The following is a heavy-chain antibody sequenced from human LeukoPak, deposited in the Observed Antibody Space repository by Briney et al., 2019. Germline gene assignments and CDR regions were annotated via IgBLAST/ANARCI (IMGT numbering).Heavy chain of an antibody. Sequence: ASVNVSCKASGYTFTSYAMHWVRQAPGQRLEWIGWINAGNGNTKYSQKFQGRVTITRDTSASTAYMELSSLRSEDTAVYYCARDPTGYYGMDVWGKGTTVTVSS. V-gene: IGHV1-3*01. CDR3: ARDPTGYYGMDV. D-gene: IGHD1-14*01. CDR1: GYTFTSYA. J-gene: IGHJ6*04. CDR2: INAGNGNT.